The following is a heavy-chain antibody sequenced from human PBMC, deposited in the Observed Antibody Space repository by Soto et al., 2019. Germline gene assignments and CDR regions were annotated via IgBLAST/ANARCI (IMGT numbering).Heavy chain of an antibody. CDR3: AKDQGGYMVSGMDV. Sequence: QVQLVQSRAEVKKPGASVNVSCMASGYTFTDYYIYWLRQAPGHGLEWMGWINPNSGATNYAHKFQGRVTMTRDTSIRAVYMELSRLSSDDTAVYYGAKDQGGYMVSGMDVCSQGTTVTVTS. CDR2: INPNSGAT. J-gene: IGHJ6*02. V-gene: IGHV1-2*02. CDR1: GYTFTDYY. D-gene: IGHD2-2*02.